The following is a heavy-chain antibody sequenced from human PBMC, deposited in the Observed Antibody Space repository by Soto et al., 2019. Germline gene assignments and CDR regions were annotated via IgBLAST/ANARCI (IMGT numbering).Heavy chain of an antibody. CDR2: IYYSGST. CDR3: ARSSGSYSTEFDY. CDR1: GGTISSYY. Sequence: SETLSLTCTVSGGTISSYYWSWIRQPPGKGLEWIGYIYYSGSTNYNPSLKSRVTISVDTSKNQFSLKLSSVTAADTAVYYCARSSGSYSTEFDYWGQGTLVTVSS. V-gene: IGHV4-59*01. D-gene: IGHD1-26*01. J-gene: IGHJ4*02.